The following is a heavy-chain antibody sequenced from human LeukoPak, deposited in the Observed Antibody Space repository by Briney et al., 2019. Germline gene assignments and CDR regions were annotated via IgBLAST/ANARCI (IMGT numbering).Heavy chain of an antibody. CDR3: ARGYEAARTDFDY. D-gene: IGHD6-6*01. Sequence: PSETLSLACAVYGGSFSGYYWSWIRQPPGKGLEWIGEINHSGSTNYNPSLKSRVTISVDTSKNQFSLKLSSVTAADTAVYYCARGYEAARTDFDYWGQGTLVTVSS. V-gene: IGHV4-34*01. J-gene: IGHJ4*02. CDR1: GGSFSGYY. CDR2: INHSGST.